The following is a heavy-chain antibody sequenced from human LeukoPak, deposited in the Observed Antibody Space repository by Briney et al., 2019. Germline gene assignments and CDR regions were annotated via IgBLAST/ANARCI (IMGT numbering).Heavy chain of an antibody. CDR1: AFSFGDYT. D-gene: IGHD3-16*01. V-gene: IGHV3-43*01. CDR2: ISWDGGSA. J-gene: IGHJ4*02. CDR3: AKLDDYPNFNF. Sequence: QPGGSLRLSCAASAFSFGDYTMHWVRQPPGKGLEWVSLISWDGGSAYYADSVKGRFTISRDNSKNSLFLQMNSLRTDDTALYYCAKLDDYPNFNFCSQGNVVTVSS.